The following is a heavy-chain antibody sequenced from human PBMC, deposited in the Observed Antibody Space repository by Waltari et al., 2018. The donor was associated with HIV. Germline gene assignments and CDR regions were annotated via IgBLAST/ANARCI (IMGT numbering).Heavy chain of an antibody. CDR1: GYTLTHSS. CDR3: ARDKAVGIITSVFNM. Sequence: QVQLVQSVAEVKKPGASVQVSCKASGYTLTHSSIHWVRQAPGQGLEWMAKINPSGGSTSHAHKFQGRVTMTRDTSTSTVYMELSSLRSEDTAVYYCARDKAVGIITSVFNMWGQGTMVIVSS. CDR2: INPSGGST. D-gene: IGHD3-3*01. V-gene: IGHV1-46*01. J-gene: IGHJ3*02.